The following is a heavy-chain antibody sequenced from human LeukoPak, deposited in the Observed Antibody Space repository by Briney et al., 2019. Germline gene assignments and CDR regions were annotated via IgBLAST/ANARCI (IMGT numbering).Heavy chain of an antibody. V-gene: IGHV3-21*01. Sequence: GGSLRLSCAASGFTFSSYSMNWVRQAPGKGLEWVSSISSSSSYIYYADSVKGRFTISRDNAKNSLYLQMNSLRAEDTAVYYCARSNCSSTSCYDPSYYYGMDVWGQGTTVTVSS. CDR3: ARSNCSSTSCYDPSYYYGMDV. D-gene: IGHD2-2*01. J-gene: IGHJ6*02. CDR2: ISSSSSYI. CDR1: GFTFSSYS.